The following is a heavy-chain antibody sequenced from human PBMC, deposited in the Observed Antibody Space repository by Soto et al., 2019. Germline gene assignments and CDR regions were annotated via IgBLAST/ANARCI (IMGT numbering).Heavy chain of an antibody. Sequence: ASVKVSCKASGYTFTGYAMHWVRQAPGQRLEWMGWINAGNGNTKYSQKFQGRVTITRDTSASTAYMELSSLRSEDTAVYYCARPYQSSYGDYGQWGQGTLVTVSS. D-gene: IGHD4-17*01. J-gene: IGHJ4*02. CDR3: ARPYQSSYGDYGQ. CDR1: GYTFTGYA. V-gene: IGHV1-3*01. CDR2: INAGNGNT.